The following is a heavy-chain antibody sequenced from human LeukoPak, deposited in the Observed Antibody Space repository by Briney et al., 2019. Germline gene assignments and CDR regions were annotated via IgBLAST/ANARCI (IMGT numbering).Heavy chain of an antibody. CDR3: ARPGGSYYYDSSGSDYFDY. CDR2: ISYDGSNK. CDR1: GFTFSSYG. D-gene: IGHD3-22*01. Sequence: PGGSLRLSCAASGFTFSSYGMHWVRQAPGKGLEWVAVISYDGSNKYYADSVKGRFTISRDNSKNTLYLQMNSLRAEDTAVYYCARPGGSYYYDSSGSDYFDYWGQGTLVTVSS. J-gene: IGHJ4*02. V-gene: IGHV3-30*19.